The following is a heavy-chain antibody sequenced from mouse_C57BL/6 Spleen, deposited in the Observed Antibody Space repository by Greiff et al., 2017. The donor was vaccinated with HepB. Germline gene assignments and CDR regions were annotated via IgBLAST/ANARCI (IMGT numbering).Heavy chain of an antibody. D-gene: IGHD1-1*01. Sequence: QVQLQQSGAELVKPGASVKMSCKASGYTFTSYWITWVKQRPGQGLEWIGDIYPGSGSTNYNEKFKSKATLTVDTSSSTAYMQLSSLTSEDSAVYYCARGLLRYFWYFDVWGTGTTVTVSS. CDR3: ARGLLRYFWYFDV. V-gene: IGHV1-55*01. CDR2: IYPGSGST. J-gene: IGHJ1*03. CDR1: GYTFTSYW.